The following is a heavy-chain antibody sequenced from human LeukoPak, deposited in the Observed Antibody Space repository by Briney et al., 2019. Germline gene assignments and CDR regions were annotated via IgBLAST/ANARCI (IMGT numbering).Heavy chain of an antibody. Sequence: GASVKVSCKASGYTFTGYYMHWVRQAPGQGLEWMGWINLNSGGTNYAQKFQGRVTMTRDTSISTAYMELSRLRSDDTAVYYCARGSGDGYNYHSEVPDDAFDIWGQGTMVTVSS. J-gene: IGHJ3*02. D-gene: IGHD5-24*01. CDR3: ARGSGDGYNYHSEVPDDAFDI. V-gene: IGHV1-2*02. CDR2: INLNSGGT. CDR1: GYTFTGYY.